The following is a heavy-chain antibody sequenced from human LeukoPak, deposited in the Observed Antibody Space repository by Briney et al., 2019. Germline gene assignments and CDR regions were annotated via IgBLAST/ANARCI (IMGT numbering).Heavy chain of an antibody. CDR2: INPNSGGT. V-gene: IGHV1-2*02. Sequence: ASVTVSCKASGYTFTGYYMHWVRQAPGQGLEWMGWINPNSGGTNYAQKLQGRVTMTRDTSISTAYMELSRLRSDDTAVYYCARDLRPIVLMVYAINAFDIWGQGTMVTVSS. CDR1: GYTFTGYY. J-gene: IGHJ3*02. D-gene: IGHD2-8*01. CDR3: ARDLRPIVLMVYAINAFDI.